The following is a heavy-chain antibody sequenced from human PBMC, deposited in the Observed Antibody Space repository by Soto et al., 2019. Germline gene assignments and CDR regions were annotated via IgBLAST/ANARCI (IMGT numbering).Heavy chain of an antibody. CDR3: ARGGAVGLSHYYYGMDV. V-gene: IGHV3-21*01. CDR2: ISSSSSYI. D-gene: IGHD2-8*01. CDR1: GFTFSSYS. Sequence: EVQLVESGGGLVKPGGSLRLSCAASGFTFSSYSMNWVRQAPGKGLAWVSSISSSSSYIYYADSVKGRFTISRDNSKNSMYMQMSSLRAEDTAVYYCARGGAVGLSHYYYGMDVWGQGTTVTVSS. J-gene: IGHJ6*02.